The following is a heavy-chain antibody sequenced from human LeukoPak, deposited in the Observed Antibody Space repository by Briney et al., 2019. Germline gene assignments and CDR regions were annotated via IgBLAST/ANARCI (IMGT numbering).Heavy chain of an antibody. CDR2: IIPIFGTA. V-gene: IGHV1-69*13. D-gene: IGHD3-10*01. CDR3: ARDDWFGESYYYMDV. J-gene: IGHJ6*03. Sequence: SVKVSCKASGGTFSSYAISWVRQAPGQGLEWMGGIIPIFGTANYAQRFQGRVTITADESTSTAYMELSSLRSEDTAVYYCARDDWFGESYYYMDVWGKGTTVTVSS. CDR1: GGTFSSYA.